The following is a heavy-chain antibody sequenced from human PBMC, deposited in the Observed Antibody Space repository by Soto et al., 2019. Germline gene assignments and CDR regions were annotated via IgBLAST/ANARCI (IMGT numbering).Heavy chain of an antibody. CDR1: GFSLSTSGVG. V-gene: IGHV2-5*02. J-gene: IGHJ4*02. CDR3: ALRGPEYCSGGRCYSAPFDY. D-gene: IGHD2-15*01. Sequence: SSPTLVNPTQTLTLTCTFSGFSLSTSGVGVGWIRQPPGKALEWLALIYWDDDKRYSPSLKSRLTITKETSKNQVGLTMTNMDPVDTATYYCALRGPEYCSGGRCYSAPFDYWGQGTLVTVSS. CDR2: IYWDDDK.